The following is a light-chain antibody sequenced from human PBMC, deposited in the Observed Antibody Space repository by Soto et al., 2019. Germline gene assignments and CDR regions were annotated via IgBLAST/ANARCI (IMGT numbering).Light chain of an antibody. CDR2: DAS. Sequence: EIVLTQSPATLSLSPGERATLSCTASQSISSYLAWYQQRPGQAPRLLIYDASNRATGIPARFSGGGFGTDFTLTISSLEPEDFAVYYCQQRSNWPLAFGRGTRLEIK. V-gene: IGKV3-11*01. J-gene: IGKJ5*01. CDR1: QSISSY. CDR3: QQRSNWPLA.